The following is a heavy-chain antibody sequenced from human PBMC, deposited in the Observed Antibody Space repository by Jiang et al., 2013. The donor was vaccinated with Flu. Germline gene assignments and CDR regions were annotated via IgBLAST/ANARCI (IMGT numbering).Heavy chain of an antibody. CDR2: LFYSGTT. V-gene: IGHV4-59*08. Sequence: LLKPSETLSLTCTVSGASVSDYYWGWIRQSPGKGLEWVGHLFYSGTTNYNPSLKTRATLSVDTSKNEVSLRLTSVTVADTAVYYCARRWLDAFDIWGQGTLVSVSS. D-gene: IGHD5-12*01. CDR1: GASVSDYY. CDR3: ARRWLDAFDI. J-gene: IGHJ3*02.